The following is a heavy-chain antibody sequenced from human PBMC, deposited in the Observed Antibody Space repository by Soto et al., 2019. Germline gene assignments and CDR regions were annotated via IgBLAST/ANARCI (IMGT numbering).Heavy chain of an antibody. Sequence: GGSMELSCAASGFPFNSYSVNWVRQAPGKGLEWVSSISSSSSYIYYADSVKGRFTISRDNAKNSLYLQMNSLRAEDTAVYYCARDLTRDRYSSSYPDLAYWGQGTLVTVSS. V-gene: IGHV3-21*01. D-gene: IGHD6-6*01. CDR3: ARDLTRDRYSSSYPDLAY. J-gene: IGHJ4*02. CDR1: GFPFNSYS. CDR2: ISSSSSYI.